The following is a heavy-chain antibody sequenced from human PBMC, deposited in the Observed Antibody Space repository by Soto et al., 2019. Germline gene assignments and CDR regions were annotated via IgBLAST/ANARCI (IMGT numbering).Heavy chain of an antibody. CDR3: ARDAAVAGNFDY. CDR1: GFTFSSYV. J-gene: IGHJ4*02. V-gene: IGHV3-7*01. Sequence: GGSLRLSCAASGFTFSSYVRSWVRQAPGKGLEWVANIKQDGSEKYYVDSVKGRFTISRDNAKNSLYLQMNSLRAEDTAVYYCARDAAVAGNFDYWGQGTLVTVSS. D-gene: IGHD6-19*01. CDR2: IKQDGSEK.